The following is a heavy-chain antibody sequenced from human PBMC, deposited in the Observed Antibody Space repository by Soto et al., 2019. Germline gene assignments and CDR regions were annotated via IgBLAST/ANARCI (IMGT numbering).Heavy chain of an antibody. D-gene: IGHD2-2*02. CDR3: ARRPYCSSAGCDKFFDI. J-gene: IGHJ4*02. Sequence: GGSLRLSCAVSGFFFSNYGVSWVRQAPGKGLEWVSSISESGGSTYYAGSVKGRFTLSRDNSKDTLYLQLNSLRPEDTAVYYCARRPYCSSAGCDKFFDIWGQGTLVTVSS. V-gene: IGHV3-23*01. CDR2: ISESGGST. CDR1: GFFFSNYG.